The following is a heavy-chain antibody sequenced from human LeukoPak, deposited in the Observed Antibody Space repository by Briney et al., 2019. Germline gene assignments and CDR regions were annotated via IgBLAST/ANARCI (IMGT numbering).Heavy chain of an antibody. V-gene: IGHV1-8*01. CDR2: MNPNSGNT. CDR1: GYTFTSYD. J-gene: IGHJ5*02. D-gene: IGHD3-3*01. CDR3: ARALRWLDFWSGYSSNWFDP. Sequence: ASVKVSCKASGYTFTSYDINWVRQATGQGLEWMGWMNPNSGNTGYAQKFQGRVTMTRNTSISTAYMELSSLRSEDTAVYYCARALRWLDFWSGYSSNWFDPWGQGTLVTVSS.